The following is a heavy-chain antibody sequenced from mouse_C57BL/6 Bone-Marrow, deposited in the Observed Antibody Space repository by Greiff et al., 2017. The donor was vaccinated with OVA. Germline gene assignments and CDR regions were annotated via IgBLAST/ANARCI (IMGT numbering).Heavy chain of an antibody. D-gene: IGHD2-4*01. J-gene: IGHJ2*01. CDR2: IYPGSGST. CDR1: GYTFHSYW. Sequence: QVQLQQPGAELVKPGASVKMSCKASGYTFHSYWITWVKQRPGQGLEWIGDIYPGSGSTNYNEKFKSKATLTVDTTSSTAYMQLSSLTSEDSAVYYCARHYDYVSSYWGQGTTLTVSS. CDR3: ARHYDYVSSY. V-gene: IGHV1-55*01.